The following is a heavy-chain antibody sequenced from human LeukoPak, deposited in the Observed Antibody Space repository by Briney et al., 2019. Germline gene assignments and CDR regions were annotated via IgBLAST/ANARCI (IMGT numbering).Heavy chain of an antibody. CDR2: ISGDGSAT. Sequence: GGSLRLSCAASGFTFSTYWMHWVRQAPGKGLVWVSCISGDGSATIYADSVKGRFTISRDNAENTMYLQMNSLTVEDTAVYYCTRRVSATRWFDPWGQGTLVTVSS. CDR1: GFTFSTYW. D-gene: IGHD2-15*01. J-gene: IGHJ5*02. V-gene: IGHV3-74*01. CDR3: TRRVSATRWFDP.